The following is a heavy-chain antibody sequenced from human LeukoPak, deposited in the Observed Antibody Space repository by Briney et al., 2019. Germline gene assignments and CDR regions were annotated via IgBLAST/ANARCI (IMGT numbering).Heavy chain of an antibody. V-gene: IGHV3-23*01. Sequence: GGSLRLSCAASGFAFSSYAMSWVRQAPGKGLEWVSAISGSGGSTYYADSVKGRFTISRDNSKNALYLQMNSLRAEDTAVYYCAKGYYYDSSGYFDYWGQGTLVTVSS. J-gene: IGHJ4*02. D-gene: IGHD3-22*01. CDR3: AKGYYYDSSGYFDY. CDR1: GFAFSSYA. CDR2: ISGSGGST.